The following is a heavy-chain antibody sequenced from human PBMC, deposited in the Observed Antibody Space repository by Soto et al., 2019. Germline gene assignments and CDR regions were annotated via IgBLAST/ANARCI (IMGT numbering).Heavy chain of an antibody. CDR2: IVPLLGST. CDR1: GGPFSSQA. CDR3: ARRDSPYFYYVIDV. D-gene: IGHD3-22*01. J-gene: IGHJ6*02. V-gene: IGHV1-69*01. Sequence: QVQVEQSGAEVKKPGSSLKVSCKTSGGPFSSQAFNWVRQARGHGLEWMGGIVPLLGSTTYAPKFQDRVMFTADESTSTVYNDLRSLRSDDRATYLCARRDSPYFYYVIDVWGRGTTVTVSS.